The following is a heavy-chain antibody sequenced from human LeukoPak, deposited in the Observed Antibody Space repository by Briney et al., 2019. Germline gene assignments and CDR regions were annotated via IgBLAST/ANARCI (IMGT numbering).Heavy chain of an antibody. J-gene: IGHJ4*02. CDR3: ARRFVS. D-gene: IGHD3-3*01. CDR2: IGPGGDI. CDR1: GFSFTAYS. Sequence: GGSLRLSCAASGFSFTAYSMNWVRQAPGRGLEWISYIGPGGDIYYADSVTGRFTVSRDIAKNSLYLQMNGLRVEDTAVYYCARRFVSWGQGTLVTVPS. V-gene: IGHV3-21*05.